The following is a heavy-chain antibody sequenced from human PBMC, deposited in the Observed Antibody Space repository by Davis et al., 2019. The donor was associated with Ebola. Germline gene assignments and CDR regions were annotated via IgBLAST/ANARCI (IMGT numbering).Heavy chain of an antibody. Sequence: PGGSLRLSCAASGFTFSSYAMSWVRQAPGKGLEWVSAISGSGGSTYYADSVKGRFTISRDNSKNTLYLQMNSLRAEDTAVYYCAKEGEEEYYDILTGYPHFDYWGQGTLVTVSS. J-gene: IGHJ4*02. CDR2: ISGSGGST. CDR1: GFTFSSYA. D-gene: IGHD3-9*01. CDR3: AKEGEEEYYDILTGYPHFDY. V-gene: IGHV3-23*01.